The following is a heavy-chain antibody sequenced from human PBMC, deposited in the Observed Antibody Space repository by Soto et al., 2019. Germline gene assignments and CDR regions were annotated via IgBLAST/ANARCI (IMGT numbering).Heavy chain of an antibody. CDR3: ARDPMVRGVNRFYYFAY. D-gene: IGHD3-10*01. CDR1: GGTFSSYA. CDR2: IIPIFGTA. V-gene: IGHV1-69*13. Sequence: GASVKVSCKASGGTFSSYAISWVRQAPGQGLEWMGGIIPIFGTANYAQKFQGRVTITADESTSTAYMELSSLRSEDTAVYYCARDPMVRGVNRFYYFAYWGQGTLVTVSS. J-gene: IGHJ4*02.